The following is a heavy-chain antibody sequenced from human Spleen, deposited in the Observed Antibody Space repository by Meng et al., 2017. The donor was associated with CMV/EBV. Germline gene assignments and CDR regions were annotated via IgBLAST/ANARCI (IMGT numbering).Heavy chain of an antibody. V-gene: IGHV1-58*01. J-gene: IGHJ6*02. D-gene: IGHD2-2*01. CDR2: IVVGSANT. Sequence: SVKVSCKASGITFSSSAVHWVRQARGQSLEWIGWIVVGSANTNYAQKFQNRVTITRDMSTSTAYMDLSSLTSEDTAVYYCAASYCSSTSCYYYYGLDVWGQGTTVTVSS. CDR3: AASYCSSTSCYYYYGLDV. CDR1: GITFSSSA.